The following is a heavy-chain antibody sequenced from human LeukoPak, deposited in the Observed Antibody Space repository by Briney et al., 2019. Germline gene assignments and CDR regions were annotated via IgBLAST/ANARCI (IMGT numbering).Heavy chain of an antibody. CDR2: IYYSGST. Sequence: PSETLSLTCTVSGGSISSYYWSWIRQPPGKGLEWIGYIYYSGSTNYNPSLKSRVTISVDTSKNQFSLKLSSVTAADTAVYYCARGGASGRYYYDSSGSFDYWGQGTLVTVSS. D-gene: IGHD3-22*01. J-gene: IGHJ4*02. V-gene: IGHV4-59*01. CDR1: GGSISSYY. CDR3: ARGGASGRYYYDSSGSFDY.